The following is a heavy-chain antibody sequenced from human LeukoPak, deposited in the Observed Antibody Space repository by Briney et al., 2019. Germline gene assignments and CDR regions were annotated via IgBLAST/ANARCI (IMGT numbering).Heavy chain of an antibody. Sequence: ASVKVSCKASGYTFTGYYMHWVRQDPGQGLEWMGWINPNSGGTNYAQKFQGRVTMTRDTSISTAYMELSRLRSDDTAVYYCARGTAGPYYDFWSGYYDYWGQGTLVTVSS. CDR3: ARGTAGPYYDFWSGYYDY. CDR2: INPNSGGT. V-gene: IGHV1-2*02. J-gene: IGHJ4*02. CDR1: GYTFTGYY. D-gene: IGHD3-3*01.